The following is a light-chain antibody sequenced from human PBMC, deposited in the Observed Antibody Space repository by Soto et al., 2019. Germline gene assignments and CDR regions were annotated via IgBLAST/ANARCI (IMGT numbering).Light chain of an antibody. CDR1: QSFTSNY. CDR2: GAS. J-gene: IGKJ2*01. CDR3: QQYGSTPYT. Sequence: EIVLTQSPGTLSLSPGERATLSCRASQSFTSNYLAWYQQRPGQAPRLLIYGASSRATGIPDRFSGSGSGTDFTLTISRLEPEDFAVYYCQQYGSTPYTFGQGTNLEIK. V-gene: IGKV3-20*01.